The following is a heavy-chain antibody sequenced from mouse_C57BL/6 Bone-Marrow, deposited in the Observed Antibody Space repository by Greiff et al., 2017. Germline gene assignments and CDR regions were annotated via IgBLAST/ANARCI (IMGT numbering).Heavy chain of an antibody. D-gene: IGHD2-3*01. Sequence: VQLQQSGAELVRPGASVKLSCTASGFNIKDDYMHWVKQRPEQGLEWIGWIDPENGDTEYASKFQGKATITADTSSNTAYLQLSSLTSEDTAVYYCTTVPYDGYYVPPTDFDYWGQGTTLTVSS. CDR1: GFNIKDDY. V-gene: IGHV14-4*01. CDR2: IDPENGDT. J-gene: IGHJ2*01. CDR3: TTVPYDGYYVPPTDFDY.